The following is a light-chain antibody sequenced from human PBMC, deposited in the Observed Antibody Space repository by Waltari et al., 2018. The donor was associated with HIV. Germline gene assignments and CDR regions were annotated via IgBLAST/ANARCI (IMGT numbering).Light chain of an antibody. CDR1: SSDLDDYKS. CDR3: MSYISSATPE. Sequence: QSALTQPASVSGSPGQSISISCTGTSSDLDDYKSVSWYQHHPGKAPKLIIYEVTKRPSGGSNRFSGSKSGHTASLTIAGLQAEDEADYFCMSYISSATPEFGGGTKVTVL. CDR2: EVT. V-gene: IGLV2-14*01. J-gene: IGLJ3*02.